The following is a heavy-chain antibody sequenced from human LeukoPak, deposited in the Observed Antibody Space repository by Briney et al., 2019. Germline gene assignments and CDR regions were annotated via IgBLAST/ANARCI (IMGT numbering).Heavy chain of an antibody. CDR3: AREARRSSSWYCFDY. J-gene: IGHJ4*02. CDR2: IWYDGSNK. V-gene: IGHV3-33*01. Sequence: GGSLRLSCAASGFTFSSYGMHWVRQAPGKGLEWVAVIWYDGSNKYYADSVKGRFTISRDNSKNTLYLQMNSLRAEDTAVYYCAREARRSSSWYCFDYWGQGTLVTVSS. CDR1: GFTFSSYG. D-gene: IGHD6-13*01.